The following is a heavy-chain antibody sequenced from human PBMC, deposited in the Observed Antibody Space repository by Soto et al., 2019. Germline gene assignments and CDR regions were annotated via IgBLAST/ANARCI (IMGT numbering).Heavy chain of an antibody. CDR3: ASSRVVTTYFDY. V-gene: IGHV4-30-2*06. D-gene: IGHD2-21*02. CDR2: IYNSGST. CDR1: GGSISRAGYS. Sequence: QLQLQESGSRLVKPSQTLSLTCAVSGGSISRAGYSWRWIRQSPGKGLEWIGYIYNSGSTFYNPSLKSRLTISVDRSKNPLSLQLNSVPAADTAVYYCASSRVVTTYFDYWGQGTQVIVSS. J-gene: IGHJ4*02.